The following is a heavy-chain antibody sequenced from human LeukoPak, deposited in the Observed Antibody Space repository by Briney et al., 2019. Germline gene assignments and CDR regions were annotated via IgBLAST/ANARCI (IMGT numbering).Heavy chain of an antibody. CDR1: GGSISSYY. V-gene: IGHV4-4*07. Sequence: SETLSLTCTVSGGSISSYYWSWIRQPAGKGLEWIGRIYTSGSTNYNPSLKSRVTISVDKSKSQFSLKLSSVTAADTAVYYCARVGNYYDSSGYYYYYYYMDVWGKGTTVTVSS. J-gene: IGHJ6*03. D-gene: IGHD3-22*01. CDR2: IYTSGST. CDR3: ARVGNYYDSSGYYYYYYYMDV.